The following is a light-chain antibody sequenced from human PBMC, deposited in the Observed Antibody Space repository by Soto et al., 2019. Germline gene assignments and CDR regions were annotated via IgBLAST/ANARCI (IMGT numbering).Light chain of an antibody. CDR1: QSFSSSY. Sequence: EIVLTQSPGTLSLSPGDTATLSCRASQSFSSSYLAWYQQNPGQAPRLLIYGASSRITGIPDSFSGSGSVTDFTLTITRLEPEDFAVYYCQQYGSSPPWTFGQGTKVDI. CDR2: GAS. CDR3: QQYGSSPPWT. J-gene: IGKJ1*01. V-gene: IGKV3-20*01.